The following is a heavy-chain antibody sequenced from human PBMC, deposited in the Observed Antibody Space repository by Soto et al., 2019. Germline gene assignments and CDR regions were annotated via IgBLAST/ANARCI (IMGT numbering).Heavy chain of an antibody. CDR2: ISSSGTTV. D-gene: IGHD1-26*01. CDR1: GFTFSSYE. V-gene: IGHV3-48*03. J-gene: IGHJ4*02. CDR3: ERDESRSYPLED. Sequence: GGSLRLSCAASGFTFSSYEMNCVRQAPGKGLEWFSYISSSGTTVHSADSVKGRFTISRDNAKNSFYLQMNSLRAEDTAIYYCERDESRSYPLEDWGPGTMVTVSS.